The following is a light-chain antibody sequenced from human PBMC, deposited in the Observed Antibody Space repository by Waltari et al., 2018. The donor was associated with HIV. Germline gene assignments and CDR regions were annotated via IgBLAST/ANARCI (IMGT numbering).Light chain of an antibody. CDR2: DVS. J-gene: IGLJ2*01. V-gene: IGLV2-11*01. CDR1: SSDVGGFNY. CDR3: FSYSGSYTSVL. Sequence: QSALTQPRSVSGSPAQSVTLSCTGTSSDVGGFNYVSWYQQHPGKAPKLIIYDVSKRPSGVPDRFSGSKSGNTASLTISGLQAEDEADYYCFSYSGSYTSVLFGGGTKLTVL.